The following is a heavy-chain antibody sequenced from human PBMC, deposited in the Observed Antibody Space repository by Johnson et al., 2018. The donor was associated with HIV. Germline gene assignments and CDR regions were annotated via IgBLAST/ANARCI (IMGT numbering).Heavy chain of an antibody. Sequence: HVQLVESGGGVVQPGGSLRLSCAASGFTFSSYGMHWVRQAPGKGLEWVAFIRYDGSNKYYADSVKGRFTISRDNAKNSLFLQMNSLRAEDTALYYCAKGYSGSRSAAFDIWGQGTMVTVSS. CDR1: GFTFSSYG. CDR3: AKGYSGSRSAAFDI. V-gene: IGHV3-30*02. CDR2: IRYDGSNK. J-gene: IGHJ3*02. D-gene: IGHD1-26*01.